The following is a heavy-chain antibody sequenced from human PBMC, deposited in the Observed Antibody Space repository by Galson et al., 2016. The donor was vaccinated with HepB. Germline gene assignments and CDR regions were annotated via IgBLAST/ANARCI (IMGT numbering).Heavy chain of an antibody. Sequence: SLRLSCAASGFTFSFSWMSWVRQAPGKGLEWVATIKEDGSEKNYLDSMKGRLTISRDNAKSLLHLQMNSLRVEDTAVYYCARGGYHSADYWGQGTLVTVSS. CDR3: ARGGYHSADY. CDR1: GFTFSFSW. V-gene: IGHV3-7*01. J-gene: IGHJ4*02. CDR2: IKEDGSEK. D-gene: IGHD3-22*01.